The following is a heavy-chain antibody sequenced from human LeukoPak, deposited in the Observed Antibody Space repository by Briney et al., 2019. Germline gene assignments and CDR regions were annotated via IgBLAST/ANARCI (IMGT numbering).Heavy chain of an antibody. CDR3: AKDQSTGDYYYYMDV. D-gene: IGHD1-26*01. CDR1: GFAFGDYA. CDR2: ISWNSGKI. V-gene: IGHV3-9*01. J-gene: IGHJ6*03. Sequence: PGGSLRLSCAASGFAFGDYAMHWVQQAPGKGLEWVSGISWNSGKIGYADSVKGRVTISRDNAKNSLYLQMNSLRAEDTALYYCAKDQSTGDYYYYMDVWGKGTTVTVSS.